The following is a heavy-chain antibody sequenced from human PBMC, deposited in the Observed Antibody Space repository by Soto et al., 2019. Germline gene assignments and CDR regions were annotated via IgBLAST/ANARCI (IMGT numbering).Heavy chain of an antibody. CDR2: INTGNGNT. V-gene: IGHV1-3*04. CDR1: GITYTTYA. J-gene: IGHJ5*02. D-gene: IGHD5-12*01. Sequence: ASVKVSCKASGITYTTYAVHWVRQAPGQGLEWMGWINTGNGNTRYSQRFQGRVTLTTDTSASTAYMDVSSLTSEDTAVYYCARAISGYVSWGQGTLVTVSS. CDR3: ARAISGYVS.